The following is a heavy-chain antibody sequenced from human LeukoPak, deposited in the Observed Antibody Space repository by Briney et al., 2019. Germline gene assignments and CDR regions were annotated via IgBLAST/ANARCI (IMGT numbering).Heavy chain of an antibody. CDR1: GGSISSYY. J-gene: IGHJ4*02. CDR3: ASDSLYSSGWYSPDY. D-gene: IGHD6-19*01. V-gene: IGHV4-59*08. CDR2: IYYSGST. Sequence: PSETLSLTCTVSGGSISSYYWSWTRQPPGKGLEWIGYIYYSGSTNYNPSLKSRVTISVDTSKNQFSLKLSSVTAADTAVYYCASDSLYSSGWYSPDYWGQGTLVTVSS.